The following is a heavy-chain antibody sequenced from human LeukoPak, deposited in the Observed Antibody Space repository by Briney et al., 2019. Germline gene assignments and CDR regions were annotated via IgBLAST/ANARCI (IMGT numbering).Heavy chain of an antibody. J-gene: IGHJ4*02. Sequence: GGSLRLSCAASGFTFSGYSMNWVRQAPGKGLEWVSYISSSSSTIYYADSVKGRFTISRDNAKNSLYLQMNSLRAEDTAVYYCARDLSSGYDYWGQGTLVTVSS. V-gene: IGHV3-48*01. CDR1: GFTFSGYS. D-gene: IGHD6-19*01. CDR3: ARDLSSGYDY. CDR2: ISSSSSTI.